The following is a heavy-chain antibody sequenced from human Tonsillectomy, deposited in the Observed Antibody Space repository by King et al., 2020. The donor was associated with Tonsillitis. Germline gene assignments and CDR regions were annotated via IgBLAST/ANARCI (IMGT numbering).Heavy chain of an antibody. V-gene: IGHV3-11*05. Sequence: VQLVESGGGLVKPGGSLKLSCAASGFTFSDHYMSWIRQAPGKGLEWVSSIISSSTYINYVDSVKGRFTISTENAKNYMYLQMNSLRAEDTAVYYCARDLVATTNWFDPWGQGTLVTVSS. CDR3: ARDLVATTNWFDP. CDR2: IISSSTYI. J-gene: IGHJ5*02. CDR1: GFTFSDHY. D-gene: IGHD5-12*01.